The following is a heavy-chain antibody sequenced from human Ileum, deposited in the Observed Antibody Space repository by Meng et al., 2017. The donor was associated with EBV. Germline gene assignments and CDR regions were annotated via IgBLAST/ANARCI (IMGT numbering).Heavy chain of an antibody. J-gene: IGHJ4*02. D-gene: IGHD6-19*01. CDR2: SNYAGRT. CDR3: ARVMRRVNYNSGWYAKF. V-gene: IGHV4-34*01. CDR1: GGSFSGYY. Sequence: QVQLQQWGAGLVQASESLSLTCAVYGGSFSGYYWTWIRQAPGRGLEWIGESNYAGRTNYNPSLKSRVTISVDTSKKQFSLNLTSVTAADTAVYYCARVMRRVNYNSGWYAKFWGQGNLVTVSS.